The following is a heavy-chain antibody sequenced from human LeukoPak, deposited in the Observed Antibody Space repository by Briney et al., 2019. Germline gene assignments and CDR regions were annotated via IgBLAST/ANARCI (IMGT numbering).Heavy chain of an antibody. CDR2: INIEGTII. CDR1: GFTFSSYW. J-gene: IGHJ4*02. Sequence: GGSLRLSCAASGFTFSSYWMSWVRQVPGEGLVWVARINIEGTIISYTDSVKGRFTISRDNAKNTLYLQMNSLRAEDTAVYYCTREDHSNYNYWGQGTLVTVSS. V-gene: IGHV3-74*01. CDR3: TREDHSNYNY. D-gene: IGHD4-11*01.